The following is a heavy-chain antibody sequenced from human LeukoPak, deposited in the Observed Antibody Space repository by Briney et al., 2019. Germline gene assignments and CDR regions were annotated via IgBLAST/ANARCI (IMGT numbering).Heavy chain of an antibody. V-gene: IGHV1-46*01. CDR1: GYTFTSYY. Sequence: ASVRVSCKASGYTFTSYYMHWVQQAPGQGLEWMGIINPSGGSTSYAQKFQGRVTMTRDMSTSTVYMELSSLRSEDTAVYYCARDPNEQWLVGTPFDYWGQGTLVTVSS. CDR3: ARDPNEQWLVGTPFDY. D-gene: IGHD6-19*01. J-gene: IGHJ4*02. CDR2: INPSGGST.